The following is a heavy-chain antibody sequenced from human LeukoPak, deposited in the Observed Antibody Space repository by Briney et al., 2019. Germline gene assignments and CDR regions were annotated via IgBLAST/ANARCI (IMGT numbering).Heavy chain of an antibody. Sequence: PGGSLRLSCAASGFTFSSYAMSWVRQAPGKGLVWVSAISGSGANTYYADSVKGRFTFSRDNSKDTLYLQMNSLRAEDTAVYYCAKDLSGPGYSSRCLDYWGQGTLVTVSS. J-gene: IGHJ4*02. CDR1: GFTFSSYA. D-gene: IGHD6-13*01. CDR3: AKDLSGPGYSSRCLDY. V-gene: IGHV3-23*01. CDR2: ISGSGANT.